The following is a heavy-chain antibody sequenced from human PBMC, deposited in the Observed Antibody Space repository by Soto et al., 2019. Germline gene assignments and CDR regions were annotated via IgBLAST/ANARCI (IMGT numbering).Heavy chain of an antibody. V-gene: IGHV3-74*01. CDR2: INSDGSIT. Sequence: EVQLVESGGGLILPGGSLRLSCAASGFTFNTHWMHWVRQAPGKGLVWVSRINSDGSITDYADSVKGRFSISRDNPRNTLYLQMNSRSPEDTAGYSCARAMTSVGAAAKGDFWGQGTLVTVSS. J-gene: IGHJ4*02. CDR3: ARAMTSVGAAAKGDF. D-gene: IGHD1-26*01. CDR1: GFTFNTHW.